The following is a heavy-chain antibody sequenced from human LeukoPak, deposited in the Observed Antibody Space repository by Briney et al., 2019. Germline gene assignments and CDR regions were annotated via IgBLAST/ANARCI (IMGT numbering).Heavy chain of an antibody. CDR2: IYYSGST. Sequence: TLSLTCTVSGGSISSGGYYWSWIRQHPGEGLEWIGYIYYSGSTYYNPSLKSRVTISVDTSKNQFSLKLRSVTAADTSVYYCARARSYCGGSCLHTRSGAYYYYYMDVWGKGTTVTVSS. D-gene: IGHD2-15*01. CDR1: GGSISSGGYY. J-gene: IGHJ6*03. V-gene: IGHV4-31*03. CDR3: ARARSYCGGSCLHTRSGAYYYYYMDV.